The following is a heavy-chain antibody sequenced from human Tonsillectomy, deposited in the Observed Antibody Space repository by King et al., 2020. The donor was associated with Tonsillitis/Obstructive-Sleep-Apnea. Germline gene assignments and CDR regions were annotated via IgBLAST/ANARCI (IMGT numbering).Heavy chain of an antibody. J-gene: IGHJ6*03. Sequence: PLQESGPGLVKPSGTLSLTCAVSGGSISSSNWWSWVRQPPGKGLEWIGEIYHSGSTNYNPSLKSRVTISVDKSKNQFSLKLSSVTAADTAVYYCARAYSGYDFHYYYYMDVWGKGTTVTVSS. V-gene: IGHV4-4*02. D-gene: IGHD5-12*01. CDR3: ARAYSGYDFHYYYYMDV. CDR1: GGSISSSNW. CDR2: IYHSGST.